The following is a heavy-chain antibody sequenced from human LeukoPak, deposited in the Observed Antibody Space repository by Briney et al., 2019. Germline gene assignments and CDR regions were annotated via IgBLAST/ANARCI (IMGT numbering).Heavy chain of an antibody. D-gene: IGHD6-13*01. J-gene: IGHJ6*03. Sequence: GGSLRLSCAASGFTFSNYWMSWVRQAPGKGLEWVANIKQDGSEKYYVDSVKGRFTISRDNAKNSLYLQMNSLRAEDTAVYYCARGIAAAGKNYYYYYYMDVWGKGTTVTVSS. CDR1: GFTFSNYW. V-gene: IGHV3-7*04. CDR3: ARGIAAAGKNYYYYYYMDV. CDR2: IKQDGSEK.